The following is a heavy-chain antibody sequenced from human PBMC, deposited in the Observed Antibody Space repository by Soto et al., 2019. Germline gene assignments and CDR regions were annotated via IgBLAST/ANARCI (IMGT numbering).Heavy chain of an antibody. V-gene: IGHV4-61*01. CDR3: ARGQRDAYNPLNNY. J-gene: IGHJ4*02. CDR1: GGSVSSGSHY. Sequence: QVQLQESGPGLVKPSETLTLTCSVSGGSVSSGSHYWSWIRQPPGKGLEWIGYIYYYGSTNYNPSVKSGVSISVDTSKNQFSLKLSSVTAADTAVYYCARGQRDAYNPLNNYWGPGTLVTVSS. CDR2: IYYYGST. D-gene: IGHD1-1*01.